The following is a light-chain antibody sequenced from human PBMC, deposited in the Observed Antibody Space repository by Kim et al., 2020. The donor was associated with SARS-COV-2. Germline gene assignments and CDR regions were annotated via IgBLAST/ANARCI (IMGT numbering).Light chain of an antibody. CDR2: AAS. CDR3: QQSINRPIA. CDR1: QGIASW. V-gene: IGKV1-12*01. Sequence: DVQMTQSPSYVSASVGDMITITCRASQGIASWLAWYQQKPGKAPKLLIYAASALQSGVSSRFSGSGSGREFTLTIRSLQPEDVATYLCQQSINRPIAFGQGTRLEIK. J-gene: IGKJ5*01.